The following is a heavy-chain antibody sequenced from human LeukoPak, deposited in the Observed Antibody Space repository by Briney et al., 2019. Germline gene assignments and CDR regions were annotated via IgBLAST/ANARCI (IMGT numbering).Heavy chain of an antibody. CDR1: GFIFSNYA. J-gene: IGHJ6*03. CDR3: AKDFLGGGDTVKGPRGYYYYMDV. D-gene: IGHD4-11*01. CDR2: ISGSGGST. V-gene: IGHV3-23*01. Sequence: PGGSLRLSCAASGFIFSNYAMSWVRQAPGKGLEWVSAISGSGGSTYYADSVKGRFTISRDNSKNTLYLQMNSLRAEGTAVYYCAKDFLGGGDTVKGPRGYYYYMDVWGKGTTVTVSS.